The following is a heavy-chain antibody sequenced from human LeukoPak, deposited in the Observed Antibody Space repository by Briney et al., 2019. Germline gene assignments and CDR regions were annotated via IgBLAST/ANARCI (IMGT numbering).Heavy chain of an antibody. D-gene: IGHD5-12*01. CDR3: ARRVVATMEGYYMDV. CDR2: IYHSGST. Sequence: NPGGSLRLSCAASGFTFSSYEMNWVRQAPGKGLEWIGSIYHSGSTYYNPSLKSRVTISVDTSKNQFSLKLSSVTAADTAVYYCARRVVATMEGYYMDVWGKGTTVTVSS. J-gene: IGHJ6*03. V-gene: IGHV4-38-2*01. CDR1: GFTFSSYE.